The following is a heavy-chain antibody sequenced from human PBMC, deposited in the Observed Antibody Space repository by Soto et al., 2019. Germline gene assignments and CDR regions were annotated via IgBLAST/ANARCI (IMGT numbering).Heavy chain of an antibody. J-gene: IGHJ2*01. CDR3: AKDGGVVTATYWYFDL. CDR2: ISYDGSNK. V-gene: IGHV3-30*18. Sequence: QVQLVESGGGVVQPGRSLRLSCAASGFTFSSYGMHWVRQAPGKGLEWVAVISYDGSNKYYADSVKGRFTISRDNSKNTLYLQMNSLRAEDTAVYYCAKDGGVVTATYWYFDLWGRGTLVTVSS. D-gene: IGHD2-21*02. CDR1: GFTFSSYG.